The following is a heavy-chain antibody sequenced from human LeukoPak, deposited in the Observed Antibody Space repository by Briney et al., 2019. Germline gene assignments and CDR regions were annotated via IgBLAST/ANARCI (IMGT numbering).Heavy chain of an antibody. Sequence: GGSLRLSCAASGFTFDDYAMHWVRQAPGKGLEWASGISWNSGSIGYADSVKGRFTISRDNAKNSLYLQMNSLRAEDTALYYCAKDIERDSGSYYKGNNNDYWGQGTLVTVSS. D-gene: IGHD3-10*01. CDR2: ISWNSGSI. CDR1: GFTFDDYA. J-gene: IGHJ4*02. CDR3: AKDIERDSGSYYKGNNNDY. V-gene: IGHV3-9*01.